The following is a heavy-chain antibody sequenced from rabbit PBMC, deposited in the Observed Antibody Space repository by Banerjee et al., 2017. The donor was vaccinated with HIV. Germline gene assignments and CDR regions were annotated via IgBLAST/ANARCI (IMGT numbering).Heavy chain of an antibody. CDR1: GFSFSSYW. V-gene: IGHV1S40*01. Sequence: QSLEESGGDLVKPGASLTLTCTASGFSFSSYWICWVRQAPGKGLEWIACIDAGSNDDTYYASWAKGRFTISKTSSTTVTLQMTSLTAADTATYFCASSTGYDYAAFGLWGQGTLVTVS. CDR3: ASSTGYDYAAFGL. J-gene: IGHJ4*01. CDR2: IDAGSNDDT. D-gene: IGHD6-1*01.